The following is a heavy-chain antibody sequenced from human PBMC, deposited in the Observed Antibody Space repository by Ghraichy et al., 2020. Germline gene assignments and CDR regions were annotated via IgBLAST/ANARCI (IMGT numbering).Heavy chain of an antibody. CDR2: ISSSGSTI. D-gene: IGHD3-22*01. Sequence: GGSLRLSCAASGFTFSSYEMNWVRQAPGKGLEWVSYISSSGSTIYYADSVKGRFTISRDNAKNSLYLQMNSLRAEDTAVYYCARDRAPHYYYDSSGYGQVFYYYGMDVWGQGTTVTVSS. CDR3: ARDRAPHYYYDSSGYGQVFYYYGMDV. CDR1: GFTFSSYE. J-gene: IGHJ6*02. V-gene: IGHV3-48*03.